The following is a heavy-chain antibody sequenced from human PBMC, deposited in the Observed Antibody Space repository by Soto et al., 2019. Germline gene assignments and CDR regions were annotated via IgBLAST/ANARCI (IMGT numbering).Heavy chain of an antibody. Sequence: GGSLRLSCAASGFTFSSYSMNWVRQAPGKGLEWVSSISSSSSYIYYADSVKGRFTISRDNAKNSLYLQMNSLRAEDTAVYYCARVDIGYSYGYYYYYGMDVWGQGTTVTVSS. V-gene: IGHV3-21*01. CDR2: ISSSSSYI. J-gene: IGHJ6*02. D-gene: IGHD5-18*01. CDR3: ARVDIGYSYGYYYYYGMDV. CDR1: GFTFSSYS.